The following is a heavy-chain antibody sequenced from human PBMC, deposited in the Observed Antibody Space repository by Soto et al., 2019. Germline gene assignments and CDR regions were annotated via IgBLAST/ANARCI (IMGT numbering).Heavy chain of an antibody. CDR3: ARADSSGYYLKT. CDR2: SHYSGST. V-gene: IGHV4-31*03. Sequence: PSETLSLTCTVSGGSISSGGYYWSWIRQHPGKGLEWIGYSHYSGSTDYNPPPKSRVTISLDTSKNQFSLKLSSVTAADTAVYHCARADSSGYYLKTWGQGTLVTVSS. J-gene: IGHJ4*02. D-gene: IGHD3-22*01. CDR1: GGSISSGGYY.